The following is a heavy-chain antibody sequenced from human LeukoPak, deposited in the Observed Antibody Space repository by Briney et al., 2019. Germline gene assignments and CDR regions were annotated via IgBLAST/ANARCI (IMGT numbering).Heavy chain of an antibody. Sequence: SETLSLTCTVSGGSISSGSFYWSWIRQPAGKGLEWIGRIYTSGSTSYNPSLKSRVTISVDTSKNQFSLRVSSVTAADTAAYYCATGAAGWLQLPGYGMDVWGQGTTVTVSS. D-gene: IGHD5-24*01. CDR2: IYTSGST. CDR3: ATGAAGWLQLPGYGMDV. CDR1: GGSISSGSFY. J-gene: IGHJ6*02. V-gene: IGHV4-61*02.